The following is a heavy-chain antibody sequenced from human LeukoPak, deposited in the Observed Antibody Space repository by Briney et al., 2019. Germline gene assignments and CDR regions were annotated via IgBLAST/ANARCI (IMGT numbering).Heavy chain of an antibody. D-gene: IGHD2-21*02. CDR2: IYYSGST. J-gene: IGHJ4*02. CDR1: GGSINTNNYY. V-gene: IGHV4-39*07. Sequence: PSETLSLTRNVSGGSINTNNYYWGWIRQPPGKGLEWIGSIYYSGSTYYNPSLKSRVTISVDTSKNQFSLKLSSVTAADTAVYYCARDLPAYCGGDCYSGDYWGQGTLVTVSS. CDR3: ARDLPAYCGGDCYSGDY.